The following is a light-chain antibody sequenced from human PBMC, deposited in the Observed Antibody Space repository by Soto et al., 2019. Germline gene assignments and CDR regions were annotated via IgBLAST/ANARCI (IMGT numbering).Light chain of an antibody. V-gene: IGKV3-11*01. CDR1: QSVSSY. Sequence: EIVLTQSPATLSLSPGERATLSCRVSQSVSSYLAWYQQKPGQAPRLLIYDASNRATGIPARFSGSGSGTDFTLAISSLEPEDFAVYYCQQRSNWPFLTFGGGTKVEIK. J-gene: IGKJ4*01. CDR2: DAS. CDR3: QQRSNWPFLT.